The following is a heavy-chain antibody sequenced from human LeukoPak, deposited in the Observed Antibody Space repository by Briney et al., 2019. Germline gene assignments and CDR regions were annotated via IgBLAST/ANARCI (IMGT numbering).Heavy chain of an antibody. Sequence: PGGSLRLSCAASGFTFSSYAMSWVRQAPGKGLEWVSGISGSGSNTYYADSVKGRFTISRDNSKNTLYLQMNSLRAEDTAVYYCAKDPSLSYDSSGYYYHYWGQGTLVTVSS. CDR3: AKDPSLSYDSSGYYYHY. J-gene: IGHJ4*02. V-gene: IGHV3-23*01. CDR2: ISGSGSNT. D-gene: IGHD3-22*01. CDR1: GFTFSSYA.